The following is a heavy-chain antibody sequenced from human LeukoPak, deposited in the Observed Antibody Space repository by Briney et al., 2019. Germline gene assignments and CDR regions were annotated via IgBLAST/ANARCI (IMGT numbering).Heavy chain of an antibody. Sequence: PSETLSLTCTVSGGSISTYYWSWIRQSPGKGLEWIGYIYYSYSGSTTYNPSLESRVTMSVDTSKNQISLKLSSVTAADTAVYYCARSDSSGYYYYFDQWGQGTLVTVSS. CDR2: IYYSYSGST. J-gene: IGHJ4*02. V-gene: IGHV4-59*08. D-gene: IGHD3-22*01. CDR1: GGSISTYY. CDR3: ARSDSSGYYYYFDQ.